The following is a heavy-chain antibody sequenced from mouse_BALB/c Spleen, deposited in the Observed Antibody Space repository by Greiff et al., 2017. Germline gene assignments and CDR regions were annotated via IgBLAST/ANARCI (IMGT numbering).Heavy chain of an antibody. V-gene: IGHV1-85*01. D-gene: IGHD1-1*01. J-gene: IGHJ3*01. CDR2: IFPGDGST. CDR1: GYTFTSYD. CDR3: ARQAGYYGSSWFAY. Sequence: VQLQESGAELVKPGASVKLSCKASGYTFTSYDINWVRQRPEQGLEWIGWIFPGDGSTKYNQKFKDKATLTADKSSSTAYMQLSSLTSEDSAVYYCARQAGYYGSSWFAYWGQGTLVTVSA.